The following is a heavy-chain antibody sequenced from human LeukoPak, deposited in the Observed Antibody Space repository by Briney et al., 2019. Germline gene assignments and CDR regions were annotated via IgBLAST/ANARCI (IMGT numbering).Heavy chain of an antibody. V-gene: IGHV3-23*01. J-gene: IGHJ3*02. CDR3: ARGNDASRFHAFDI. CDR1: GFTFSSYA. Sequence: PGGSLRLSCAASGFTFSSYAMSWVRQAPGKGLEWVSAISGSGGSTYYADSVKGRFTISRHNSKNTLYLQMNSLRAEDTAVYYCARGNDASRFHAFDIWGQGTMVTVSS. D-gene: IGHD1-1*01. CDR2: ISGSGGST.